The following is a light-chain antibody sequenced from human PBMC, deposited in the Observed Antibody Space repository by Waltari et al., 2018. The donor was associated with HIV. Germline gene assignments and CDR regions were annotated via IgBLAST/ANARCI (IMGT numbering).Light chain of an antibody. CDR1: DSDFGLYNF. CDR2: YAD. V-gene: IGLV2-14*03. Sequence: AVTQPASVSGLPGQSTTLSCTGGDSDFGLYNFVSWYQQHSGKPPRLILYYADSRASVVSDPFSGSMSGNTASLTISGLRAEDEAHYYCASFTGDSTVMFGGGTEVTVL. J-gene: IGLJ3*02. CDR3: ASFTGDSTVM.